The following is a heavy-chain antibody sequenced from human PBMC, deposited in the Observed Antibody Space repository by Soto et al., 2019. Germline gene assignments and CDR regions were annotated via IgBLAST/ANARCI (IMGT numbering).Heavy chain of an antibody. D-gene: IGHD1-20*01. J-gene: IGHJ4*02. CDR1: GYTFTDYD. Sequence: QVQLMQSGAEVRKPGASVKVSCKASGYTFTDYDINWVRQATGQGLEWLGWMTPKSGYTGYAQKFQGRVTLTRDTSRGTAYMELSRLTSDDTAVYYCTRNLYNTGDFDHWGQGTLVTVSS. CDR3: TRNLYNTGDFDH. CDR2: MTPKSGYT. V-gene: IGHV1-8*02.